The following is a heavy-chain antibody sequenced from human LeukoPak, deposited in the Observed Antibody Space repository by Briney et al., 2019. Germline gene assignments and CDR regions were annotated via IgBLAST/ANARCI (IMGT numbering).Heavy chain of an antibody. CDR3: AKDPLLYYYGSVSHFDY. CDR2: IRYDGSNK. Sequence: GGSLRLSCAASGFTFSSYGMHWVRQAPGKGLEWVAFIRYDGSNKYYADSVKGRFTISRDNSKNTLYLQMNSLRAEDTAVYYCAKDPLLYYYGSVSHFDYWGQGTLVSVSS. CDR1: GFTFSSYG. D-gene: IGHD3-10*01. V-gene: IGHV3-30*02. J-gene: IGHJ4*02.